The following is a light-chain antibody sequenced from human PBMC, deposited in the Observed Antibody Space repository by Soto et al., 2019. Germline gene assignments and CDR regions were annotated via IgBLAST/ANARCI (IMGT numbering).Light chain of an antibody. CDR3: QQYGTSIQT. V-gene: IGKV3-20*01. CDR1: QSVGSNY. Sequence: EIVLTQFPGTLSLSPGESATLSCRASQSVGSNYLAWYQQRPGQPPNLLIFGASHRAPDIPDRFSGSGSGTDFTLTISRLEPEDFAVYYCQQYGTSIQTFGPGTKVEIK. J-gene: IGKJ1*01. CDR2: GAS.